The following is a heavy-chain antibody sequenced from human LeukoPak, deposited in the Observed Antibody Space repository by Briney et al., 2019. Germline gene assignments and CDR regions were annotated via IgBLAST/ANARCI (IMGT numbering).Heavy chain of an antibody. CDR3: ARATSFMTTLDY. V-gene: IGHV3-21*01. CDR1: GFTFSSYS. Sequence: GGSLRLSCASSGFTFSSYSMKWVRQAPGKGLEWVSSISSSSSYIYYADSVKGRFTISRDNAKNSLYLQMNSLRAEDTAVYYCARATSFMTTLDYWGQGTLVTVSS. CDR2: ISSSSSYI. J-gene: IGHJ4*02. D-gene: IGHD3-16*01.